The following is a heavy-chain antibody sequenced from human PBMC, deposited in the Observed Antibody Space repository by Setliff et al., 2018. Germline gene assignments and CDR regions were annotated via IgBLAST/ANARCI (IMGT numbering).Heavy chain of an antibody. CDR3: ARDNRARHYMDV. J-gene: IGHJ6*03. Sequence: SETLSLTCAVSGYSISSGFSWVWIRQSPGKGLEWIGRIIFSGDTYYNPSLNSRVTISADTSKNQFSLNLSSVTAADTAVYYCARDNRARHYMDVWGKGTTVTVSS. CDR1: GYSISSGFS. V-gene: IGHV4-38-2*02. D-gene: IGHD3-10*01. CDR2: IIFSGDT.